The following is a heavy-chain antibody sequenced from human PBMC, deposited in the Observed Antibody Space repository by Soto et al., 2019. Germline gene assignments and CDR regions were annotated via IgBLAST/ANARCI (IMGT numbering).Heavy chain of an antibody. J-gene: IGHJ4*02. V-gene: IGHV1-18*01. CDR1: GYTFSSYA. CDR2: IITYNGNT. CDR3: ASTGPPVDY. Sequence: QVQLVQSGAEVKKPGASVKVSCKASGYTFSSYAISWVRQAPGQGLEWMGWIITYNGNTNYAQKLQGRVTMTTDTSTTTAHMALGTLRSDDTAVYYCASTGPPVDYWGQGTLVTASS.